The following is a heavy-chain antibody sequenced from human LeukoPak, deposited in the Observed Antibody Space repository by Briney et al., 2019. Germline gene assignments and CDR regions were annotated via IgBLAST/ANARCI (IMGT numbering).Heavy chain of an antibody. J-gene: IGHJ4*02. CDR1: GYTFTSYY. Sequence: ASVKVSCTASGYTFTSYYMHWLRQAPGQGLGWMGIINPSGGSTSYAPKSQGRVTMTRDTSTSTVYMELSSLRSEATAVYYCARGRPEHIVVVTATILFDYWGQGTLVTVSS. CDR2: INPSGGST. V-gene: IGHV1-46*01. CDR3: ARGRPEHIVVVTATILFDY. D-gene: IGHD2-21*02.